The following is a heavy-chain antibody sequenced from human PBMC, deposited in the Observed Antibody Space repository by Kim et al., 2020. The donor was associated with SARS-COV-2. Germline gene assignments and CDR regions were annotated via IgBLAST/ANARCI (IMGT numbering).Heavy chain of an antibody. CDR2: IYPGDSDT. V-gene: IGHV5-51*01. Sequence: GASLKISCQGSGYSFTSYWIGWVRQMPGKGLEWMGIIYPGDSDTRYSPSFQGQVTISADKSISTAYLQWSSLKASDTAMYYCARRGSSWTSGVNYWGQGTLVTVSS. CDR3: ARRGSSWTSGVNY. J-gene: IGHJ4*02. D-gene: IGHD6-13*01. CDR1: GYSFTSYW.